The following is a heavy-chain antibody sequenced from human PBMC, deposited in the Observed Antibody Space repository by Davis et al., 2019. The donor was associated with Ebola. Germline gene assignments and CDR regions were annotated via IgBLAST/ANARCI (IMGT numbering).Heavy chain of an antibody. V-gene: IGHV3-72*01. CDR1: GFTFSDLY. Sequence: PGGSLRLSCAASGFTFSDLYMDWVRQAPGKGLEWVGRIGNKANGYITEYAASVRGRFTVSRDDSTNSLYLQMNSLKSEDTAVYHCTRGYSPTSIYAFDVWGQGTMVTVSS. CDR3: TRGYSPTSIYAFDV. CDR2: IGNKANGYIT. J-gene: IGHJ3*01. D-gene: IGHD2-21*01.